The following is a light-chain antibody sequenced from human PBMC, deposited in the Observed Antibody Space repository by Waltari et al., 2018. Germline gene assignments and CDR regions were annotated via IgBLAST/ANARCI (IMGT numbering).Light chain of an antibody. J-gene: IGKJ3*01. CDR1: QNIGNY. CDR3: QHVVT. V-gene: IGKV1-39*01. Sequence: DLQMTQSPSPLSASVGDRLTITCRASQNIGNYVNWYQQKPGKAPKLLVYVASSLQSGVPSRFSGSGSGTDFALTISSLQPEDFATYYCQHVVTFGPGTRVDIK. CDR2: VAS.